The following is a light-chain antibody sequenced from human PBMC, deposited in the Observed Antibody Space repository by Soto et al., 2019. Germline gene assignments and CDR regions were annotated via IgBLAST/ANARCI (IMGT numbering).Light chain of an antibody. CDR2: EAT. CDR1: NTDIGNYKI. Sequence: QSVLTQPASVSGSPGQSITISCTGSNTDIGNYKIVSWYQQHPGKAPKLIIYEATKRPSGVSNRFSGSKSGNTASLTISGLQAEDEVDYHCCSYAGGDVFAFGSGTKVTVL. CDR3: CSYAGGDVFA. V-gene: IGLV2-23*01. J-gene: IGLJ1*01.